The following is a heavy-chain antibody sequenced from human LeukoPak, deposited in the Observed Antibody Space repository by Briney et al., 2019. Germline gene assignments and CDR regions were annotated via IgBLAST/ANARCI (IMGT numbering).Heavy chain of an antibody. CDR1: GFTFSDYY. J-gene: IGHJ4*02. Sequence: GGSLRLSCSASGFTFSDYYIDWVRQAPGKGLEWVGRTRNKANSYTTEYAASVRDRFTMSRDDSKNSLWLQMNSLKTDDTAVYYCVRRAASGHLDYWGQGTLVTVSA. V-gene: IGHV3-72*01. CDR3: VRRAASGHLDY. D-gene: IGHD2-15*01. CDR2: TRNKANSYTT.